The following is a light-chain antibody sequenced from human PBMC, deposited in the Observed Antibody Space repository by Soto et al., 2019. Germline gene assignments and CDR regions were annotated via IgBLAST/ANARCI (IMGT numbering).Light chain of an antibody. CDR1: QSVTSSY. CDR2: GAS. V-gene: IGKV3-20*01. J-gene: IGKJ4*01. CDR3: QQYSTSRLT. Sequence: EIVLTQSPGTLSLSPGERATLPCRASQSVTSSYLAWYQQKPGQAPRLLISGASSRATGIPDRFSGSGSGTDSTLTISRLEPEDFVVYYCQQYSTSRLTFGGGTKVEIK.